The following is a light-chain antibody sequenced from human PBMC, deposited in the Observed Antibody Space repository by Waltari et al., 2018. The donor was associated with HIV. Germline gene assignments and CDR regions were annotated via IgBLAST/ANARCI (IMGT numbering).Light chain of an antibody. Sequence: QSALTQPASVSGSPGQSITISCTGSSGVVGSYNLFSWYQLLPGKVPKLLIYEVSKRPSGVSNRFSGSKSDTTASLTISGLQADDEADYYCSSYAGSHTLIFGGGTKLTVL. V-gene: IGLV2-23*02. J-gene: IGLJ2*01. CDR2: EVS. CDR3: SSYAGSHTLI. CDR1: SGVVGSYNL.